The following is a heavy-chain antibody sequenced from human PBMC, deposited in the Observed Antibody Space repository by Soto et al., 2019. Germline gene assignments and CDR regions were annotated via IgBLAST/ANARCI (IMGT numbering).Heavy chain of an antibody. V-gene: IGHV1-18*01. Sequence: QGQLVQSGAEVKKPGASVKVSCKASGYTFTSYGISWVRQAPGQGLEWMGWINSYNGNTNYAQKLQGRVTMTTDTRTSPAYMELRRLRTDDTAVYYCATDPVAGIGFDRWGQGPLVHVSS. CDR1: GYTFTSYG. D-gene: IGHD6-19*01. J-gene: IGHJ5*02. CDR3: ATDPVAGIGFDR. CDR2: INSYNGNT.